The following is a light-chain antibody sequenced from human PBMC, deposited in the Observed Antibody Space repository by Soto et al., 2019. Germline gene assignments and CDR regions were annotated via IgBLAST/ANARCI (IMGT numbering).Light chain of an antibody. CDR1: QTIDNT. J-gene: IGKJ1*01. V-gene: IGKV3-20*01. CDR3: QQYGSSLTWT. Sequence: EIVMTQSPATLSLSPGERATLSCRASQTIDNTLAWYQQKPGQAPRLLIYGASSRATGIPDRFSGSGSGTDFTLTISRLEPEDFAVYYCQQYGSSLTWTFGQGTKVDTK. CDR2: GAS.